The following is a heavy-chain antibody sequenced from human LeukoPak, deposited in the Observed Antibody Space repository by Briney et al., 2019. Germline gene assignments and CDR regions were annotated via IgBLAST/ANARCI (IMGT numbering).Heavy chain of an antibody. J-gene: IGHJ6*03. CDR2: IYYSGNT. V-gene: IGHV4-59*01. D-gene: IGHD1-1*01. CDR3: AREGLTTIGVIDV. CDR1: GASIGSYY. Sequence: KPSETLSLTCPVSGASIGSYYWIWIRQPPGKGPEWLGTIYYSGNTKYNSSLKSRVSILADTSNNQFSLRLSSVTAADTAVYYCAREGLTTIGVIDVWGKGTTVTVSS.